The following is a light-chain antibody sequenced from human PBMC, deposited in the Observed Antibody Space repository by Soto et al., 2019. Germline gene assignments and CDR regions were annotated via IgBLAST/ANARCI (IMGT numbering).Light chain of an antibody. CDR3: QQFYSDTLT. Sequence: AIQLTQSPSSLSASVGDRVTVTCRASQGISSALAWYQQEPGKAPKLLIYDASSLQSGVPSRFSGSGSGTDFTLTISSLQPEDSATYYCQQFYSDTLTVGGGTKVEIK. CDR2: DAS. J-gene: IGKJ4*01. V-gene: IGKV1-13*02. CDR1: QGISSA.